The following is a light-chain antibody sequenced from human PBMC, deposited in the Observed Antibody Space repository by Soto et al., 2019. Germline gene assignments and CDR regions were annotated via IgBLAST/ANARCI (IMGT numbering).Light chain of an antibody. J-gene: IGKJ3*01. V-gene: IGKV3-20*01. CDR1: QSVGNS. CDR2: YAS. CDR3: QQYGDSFT. Sequence: EIVLTQSPGTLSLSPGERATLSCRASQSVGNSLAWYQQKPGQTPRLLIYYASSRATGIPDRFSASGSGTDFTLTISRVEPEDFAVYYCQQYGDSFTLGPGTKVDFK.